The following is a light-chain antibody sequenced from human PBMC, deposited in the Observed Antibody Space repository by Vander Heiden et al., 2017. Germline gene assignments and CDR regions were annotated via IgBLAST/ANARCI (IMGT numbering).Light chain of an antibody. V-gene: IGLV1-47*01. CDR1: SSNTGTHY. CDR3: AAWDDSLSGWV. Sequence: QPVLTQPPSASGTPGPRVTTTCSGSSSNTGTHYVHWYQQLPGTAPKLLIYRNNQRPSGVPDRFSGSKSGTSASLAISGLRSEDEADYYCAAWDDSLSGWVFGGGTKLTVL. J-gene: IGLJ3*02. CDR2: RNN.